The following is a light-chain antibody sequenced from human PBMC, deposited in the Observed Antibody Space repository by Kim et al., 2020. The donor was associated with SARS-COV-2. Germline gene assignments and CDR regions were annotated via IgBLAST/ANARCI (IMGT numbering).Light chain of an antibody. J-gene: IGLJ1*01. CDR2: DVS. CDR3: CSYAGSYTYV. Sequence: GHSGTISCTVTSSDVGGYNYVSWYQQHPGKAPKLMSYDVSKRPSGVPDRFSGSKSGNTASLTVSGLQAEDEADYYCCSYAGSYTYVFGTGTKVTVL. CDR1: SSDVGGYNY. V-gene: IGLV2-11*01.